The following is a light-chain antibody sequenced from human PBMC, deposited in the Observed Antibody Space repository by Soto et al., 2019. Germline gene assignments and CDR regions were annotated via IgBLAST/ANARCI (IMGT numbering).Light chain of an antibody. V-gene: IGKV1-5*03. CDR2: KAS. J-gene: IGKJ1*01. CDR3: QQYNSYWT. Sequence: DIQMTQSPSTLSASVGDRVTITCRASQSISSWLAWYQQEPGKAPKLLIYKASSLESGVPSRVGGSGSGTEFTLTISSLQPEDFATYYCQQYNSYWTFGQGTKVEIK. CDR1: QSISSW.